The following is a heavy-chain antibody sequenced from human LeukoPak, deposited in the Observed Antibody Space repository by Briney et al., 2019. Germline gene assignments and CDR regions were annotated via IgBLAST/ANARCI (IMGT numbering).Heavy chain of an antibody. V-gene: IGHV4-39*07. CDR3: AKGRGSGWYAGIDY. CDR1: GGSISSSSYY. D-gene: IGHD6-19*01. J-gene: IGHJ4*02. CDR2: IYYSGST. Sequence: SQTLSLTCTVSGGSISSSSYYWGWIRQPPGKGLEWIGSIYYSGSTYYNPSLESRVTISVDTSKNQFSLKLSSVTAADTAVYYCAKGRGSGWYAGIDYWGQGTLVTVSS.